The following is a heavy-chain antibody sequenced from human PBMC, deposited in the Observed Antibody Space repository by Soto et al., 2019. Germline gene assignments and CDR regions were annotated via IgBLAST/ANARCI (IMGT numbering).Heavy chain of an antibody. CDR1: GFTFSSYW. CDR2: IKQDGSEK. D-gene: IGHD4-4*01. CDR3: ARDHLQLGLQLRYYGMDV. J-gene: IGHJ6*02. Sequence: VGFLRLSCAASGFTFSSYWMSWVRQAPGKGLEWVANIKQDGSEKYYVDSVKGRFTISRDNAKNSLYLQMNSLRAEDTAVYYCARDHLQLGLQLRYYGMDVWGQGTTVTVSS. V-gene: IGHV3-7*03.